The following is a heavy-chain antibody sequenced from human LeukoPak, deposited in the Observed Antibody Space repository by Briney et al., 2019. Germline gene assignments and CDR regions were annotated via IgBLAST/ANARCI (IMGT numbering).Heavy chain of an antibody. CDR1: GGSISSYY. CDR3: ARFPPWEPYYFDY. Sequence: SETLSLTCTVSGGSISSYYWSWIRQPPGKGLEWIGYIYYSGSTNYNPSLKSRVTISVDTSKNQFSLKLSSVTAADTAVYYCARFPPWEPYYFDYWGQGTLVTVSS. J-gene: IGHJ4*02. D-gene: IGHD1-26*01. V-gene: IGHV4-59*01. CDR2: IYYSGST.